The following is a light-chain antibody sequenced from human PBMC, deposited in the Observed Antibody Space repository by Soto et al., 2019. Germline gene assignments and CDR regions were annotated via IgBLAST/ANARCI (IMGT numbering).Light chain of an antibody. V-gene: IGKV1-9*01. CDR2: AAS. J-gene: IGKJ5*01. CDR3: QQLNSYPQT. Sequence: DIQLTQSPSFLSASVGDRVTITCRASQGISSYFAWYQQKPGKAPRLLIYAASTLQSGVPSRFNGSGSGKEFTLTISSLQPEDFATYYCQQLNSYPQTFGQGTRLEIK. CDR1: QGISSY.